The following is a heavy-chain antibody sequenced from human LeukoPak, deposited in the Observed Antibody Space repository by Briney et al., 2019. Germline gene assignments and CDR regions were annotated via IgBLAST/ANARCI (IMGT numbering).Heavy chain of an antibody. CDR1: GGSFSGYY. Sequence: SETLSLTCAVYGGSFSGYYWSWIRQPAGKGLEWIGRIYTSGSTNYNPSLKSRVTMSVDTSKNQFSLKLSSVTAADTAVYYCARDLHIAAARYYYYYYMDVWGKGTTVTISS. D-gene: IGHD6-13*01. CDR2: IYTSGST. J-gene: IGHJ6*03. V-gene: IGHV4-4*07. CDR3: ARDLHIAAARYYYYYYMDV.